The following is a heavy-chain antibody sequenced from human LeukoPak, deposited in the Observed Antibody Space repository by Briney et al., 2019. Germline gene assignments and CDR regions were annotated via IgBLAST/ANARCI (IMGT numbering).Heavy chain of an antibody. CDR2: IKQDGSEK. CDR1: GLSFNSYG. D-gene: IGHD1-26*01. J-gene: IGHJ4*02. V-gene: IGHV3-7*01. CDR3: ARVIVGATGSDY. Sequence: GRSLRLSCAVSGLSFNSYGMHWVRQAPGKGLEWVANIKQDGSEKYYVDSVKGRFTISRDNAKNSLYLQMNSLRAEDTAVYYCARVIVGATGSDYWGQGTLVTVSS.